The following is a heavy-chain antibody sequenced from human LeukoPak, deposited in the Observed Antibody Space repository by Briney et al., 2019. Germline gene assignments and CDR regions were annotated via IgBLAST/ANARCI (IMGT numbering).Heavy chain of an antibody. CDR1: GFSVSSQY. D-gene: IGHD3-22*01. V-gene: IGHV3-53*01. Sequence: GGSLRLSCAASGFSVSSQYMSWVRQAPGKGLEWVSVIYSGGSTYYADSVKGRFTISRDNSKNTLYLQMNSLRAEDTAVYYCARNIAYDSSGYYSPHFDYWGQGTLVTVSS. CDR3: ARNIAYDSSGYYSPHFDY. J-gene: IGHJ4*02. CDR2: IYSGGST.